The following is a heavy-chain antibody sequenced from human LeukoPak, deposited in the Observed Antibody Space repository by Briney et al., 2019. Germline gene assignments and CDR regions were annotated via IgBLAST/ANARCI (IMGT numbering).Heavy chain of an antibody. V-gene: IGHV3-23*01. CDR1: GFTFSSYA. Sequence: GGSLRISCAASGFTFSSYAMSWVRQAPGKGLEWVSAISGSGGSTYYADSVKGRFTISRDNSKNTLYLQMNSLRAEDTAVYYCAKDRSYYDFWSGPYFDYWGQGTLVTVSS. CDR3: AKDRSYYDFWSGPYFDY. CDR2: ISGSGGST. J-gene: IGHJ4*02. D-gene: IGHD3-3*01.